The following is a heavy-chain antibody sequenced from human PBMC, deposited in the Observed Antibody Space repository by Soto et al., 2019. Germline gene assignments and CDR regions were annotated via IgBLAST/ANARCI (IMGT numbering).Heavy chain of an antibody. CDR3: ARDGGPHRTTDL. Sequence: EVQLVESGGGLVQPGGSLTLSCTASGFSVSNNFMKWVRQAPGKGLEWVSLIFRGGDTRYADFVRGRFTISRDNPKNTVDLQMNSLRVEDAAVYYCARDGGPHRTTDLWGQGTMVTVSS. CDR2: IFRGGDT. J-gene: IGHJ3*01. V-gene: IGHV3-66*01. D-gene: IGHD4-4*01. CDR1: GFSVSNNF.